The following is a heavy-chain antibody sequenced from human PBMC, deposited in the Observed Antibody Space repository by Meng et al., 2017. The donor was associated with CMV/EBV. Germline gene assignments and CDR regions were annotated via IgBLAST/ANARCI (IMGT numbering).Heavy chain of an antibody. D-gene: IGHD3-22*01. Sequence: GSLRLSCTVSGGSISSYYWSWIRQPPGKGLEWIGYIYYSGSTNYNPSLKSRVTISVDTSKNQFSLKLSSVTAADTAVYYCARGNGYYYDSSGYPLYYYYYGMDAWGQGTTVTVSS. CDR1: GGSISSYY. CDR3: ARGNGYYYDSSGYPLYYYYYGMDA. V-gene: IGHV4-59*01. J-gene: IGHJ6*02. CDR2: IYYSGST.